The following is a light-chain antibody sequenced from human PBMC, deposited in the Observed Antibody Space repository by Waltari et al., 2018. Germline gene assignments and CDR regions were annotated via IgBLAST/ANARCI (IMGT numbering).Light chain of an antibody. CDR1: SSNLGSNP. V-gene: IGLV1-47*01. J-gene: IGLJ3*02. CDR2: RNS. Sequence: QSVLTQPPSASGTPGQRVTISCYGSSSNLGSNPVYWYQHLPGTAPKVLIYRNSTRPSGVPDRFPGSKSGTSASLAMSGLRSEDEADYYCAAWDSSLSAWVFGGGTKLTVL. CDR3: AAWDSSLSAWV.